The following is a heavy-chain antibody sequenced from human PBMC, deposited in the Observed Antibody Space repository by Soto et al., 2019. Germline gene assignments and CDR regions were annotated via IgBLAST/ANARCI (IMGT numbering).Heavy chain of an antibody. CDR2: ISGSGGRT. D-gene: IGHD4-17*01. Sequence: GGSLRLSCAASGFTFSDYAMSWVRQGPGKGLEWVSTISGSGGRTFYADSVKGRFTISRDNSKNTLSLQMNSLRAEDTAVYYCAKRPQIYAPGYYFAFGGQGTPVPVPS. V-gene: IGHV3-23*01. J-gene: IGHJ4*02. CDR1: GFTFSDYA. CDR3: AKRPQIYAPGYYFAF.